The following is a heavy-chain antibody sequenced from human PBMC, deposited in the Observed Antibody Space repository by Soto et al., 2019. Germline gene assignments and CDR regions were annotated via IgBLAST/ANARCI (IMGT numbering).Heavy chain of an antibody. CDR3: ARMASAATLNWFDP. V-gene: IGHV1-8*02. J-gene: IGHJ5*02. CDR2: MDPGSGKT. D-gene: IGHD2-15*01. CDR1: GYTFINYD. Sequence: ASVKVSCKASGYTFINYDISWVRQATGQGLEWMGWMDPGSGKTGYANKFQGRVTMTRDASTSTAHLELSSLTSEDTPVSYCARMASAATLNWFDPCRQGTLVTVSS.